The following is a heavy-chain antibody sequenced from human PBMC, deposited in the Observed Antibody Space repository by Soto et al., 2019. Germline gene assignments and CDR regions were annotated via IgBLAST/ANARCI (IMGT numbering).Heavy chain of an antibody. Sequence: TLSITSTVPGGSISCGDCYWSWVPQHPGKGLGWIRDIYYSETTYYNPSLNSRVTTSVDASKNQLHLKWSHVTAADKAGYYCATDGFVRWVYGMEVWGQRTPVT. CDR1: GGSISCGDCY. J-gene: IGHJ6*02. V-gene: IGHV4-31*03. CDR2: IYYSETT. CDR3: ATDGFVRWVYGMEV. D-gene: IGHD3-16*02.